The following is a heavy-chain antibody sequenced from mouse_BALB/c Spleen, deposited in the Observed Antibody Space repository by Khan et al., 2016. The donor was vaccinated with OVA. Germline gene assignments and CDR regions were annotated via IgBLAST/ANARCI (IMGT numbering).Heavy chain of an antibody. CDR3: AKFEYHGNFYAMDY. CDR1: GFSLTIYG. V-gene: IGHV2-3*01. J-gene: IGHJ4*01. Sequence: QIQLVQSGPSLVAPPQSLSITCTVSGFSLTIYGVNWVRQPPGKGLEWLGVIWGDGSTNYHSALISRLSISKDNSKSQVFLKLNSLQTDDTATYYCAKFEYHGNFYAMDYWGQGTSVTVSS. CDR2: IWGDGST. D-gene: IGHD2-1*01.